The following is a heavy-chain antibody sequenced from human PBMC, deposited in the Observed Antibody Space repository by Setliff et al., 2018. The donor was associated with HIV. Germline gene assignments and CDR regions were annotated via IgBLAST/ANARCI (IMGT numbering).Heavy chain of an antibody. CDR2: ISYDGNNK. J-gene: IGHJ4*02. D-gene: IGHD3-3*01. Sequence: ALRLSCAASGFIFSNYGMHWVRQTPGKGLEWVAVISYDGNNKYYADSVKGRFTISRDNSKNTLYLQMNSLRAEDTAVYYCARGGFGVVIIERLGVDYWGQGTKVTVSS. CDR1: GFIFSNYG. CDR3: ARGGFGVVIIERLGVDY. V-gene: IGHV3-30*03.